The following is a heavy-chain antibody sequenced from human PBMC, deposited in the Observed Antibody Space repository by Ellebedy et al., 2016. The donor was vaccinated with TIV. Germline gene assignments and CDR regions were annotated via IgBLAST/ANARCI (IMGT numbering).Heavy chain of an antibody. Sequence: AASVKVSCKASGYTFTAYAIAWVQQAPGQGLEWMGRISGYNGKPHYAQKLQGSVTMTTEPSTTTSYMDLTSLRSDDTALYFCARFTKRITYSGTHYFFDYWGQGTLVTVSS. CDR1: GYTFTAYA. J-gene: IGHJ4*02. D-gene: IGHD3-10*01. CDR3: ARFTKRITYSGTHYFFDY. CDR2: ISGYNGKP. V-gene: IGHV1-18*01.